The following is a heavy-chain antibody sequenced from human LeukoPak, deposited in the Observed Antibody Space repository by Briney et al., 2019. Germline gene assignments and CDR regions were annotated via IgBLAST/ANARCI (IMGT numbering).Heavy chain of an antibody. Sequence: ASVKVSCKASGGTFSSYAISWVRQAPGQGLEWMGRIIPILGIANYAQKFQGRVTMTTDTSTSTAYMELRSLRSDDTAVYYCATTGAKTGTDDLDYWGQGTLVTVSS. CDR1: GGTFSSYA. D-gene: IGHD1-1*01. CDR2: IIPILGIA. V-gene: IGHV1-69*04. J-gene: IGHJ4*02. CDR3: ATTGAKTGTDDLDY.